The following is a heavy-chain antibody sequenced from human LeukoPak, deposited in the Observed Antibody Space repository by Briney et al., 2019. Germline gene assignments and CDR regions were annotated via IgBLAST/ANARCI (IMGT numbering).Heavy chain of an antibody. CDR2: ISSDGSII. CDR1: GFTFSSYA. CDR3: ATSYTTSWYGISDY. D-gene: IGHD6-13*01. V-gene: IGHV3-30-3*01. Sequence: PGGSLRLSCEASGFTFSSYAMHWVRQVPGQGLEWVAVISSDGSIIYYANSVKGRFTISRDNSKNTLFLQMNSLRPEDTALYYCATSYTTSWYGISDYWGQGALVTVSS. J-gene: IGHJ4*02.